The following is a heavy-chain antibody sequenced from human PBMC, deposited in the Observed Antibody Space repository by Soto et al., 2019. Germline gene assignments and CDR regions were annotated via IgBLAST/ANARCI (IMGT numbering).Heavy chain of an antibody. CDR3: ARGSSIAGLYYGMDV. Sequence: SETLSLTCTVSGGSVSSGSYYWSWIRQPPGKGLEWIGYIYYSGSTNYNPSLKSRVTISLDTSKNQFSLKLSSVTAADTAVYYCARGSSIAGLYYGMDVWGQGTTVTVSS. V-gene: IGHV4-61*01. CDR2: IYYSGST. D-gene: IGHD6-6*01. J-gene: IGHJ6*02. CDR1: GGSVSSGSYY.